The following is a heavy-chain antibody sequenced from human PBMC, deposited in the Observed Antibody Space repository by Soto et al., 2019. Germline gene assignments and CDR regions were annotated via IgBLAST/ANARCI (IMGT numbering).Heavy chain of an antibody. J-gene: IGHJ5*02. CDR3: DHRTTSVTWWFDP. Sequence: QITLKESGTTLVKPTQTLTLTCTFSGFSLTTSGVGVGWIRQPPGKALEWLALIYWDDDKRYSPALKRRLTITKLTSKTQVVLTMTNMDPADAASYFGDHRTTSVTWWFDPWGQGPLVTVSS. CDR1: GFSLTTSGVG. V-gene: IGHV2-5*02. D-gene: IGHD4-17*01. CDR2: IYWDDDK.